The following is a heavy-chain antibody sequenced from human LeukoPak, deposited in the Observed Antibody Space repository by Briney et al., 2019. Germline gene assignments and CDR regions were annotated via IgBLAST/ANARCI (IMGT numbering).Heavy chain of an antibody. Sequence: SETLSLTCTVYSESFIGYYWSCIRQPPGKGLEWIGEINHSGSTNYNPSLKSRVTISVDTSKNQFSLKLSSVTAADTAVYYCAIHPDLDSPRRKHYFDYWGQGTLVTVSS. D-gene: IGHD3/OR15-3a*01. CDR2: INHSGST. CDR1: SESFIGYY. CDR3: AIHPDLDSPRRKHYFDY. V-gene: IGHV4-34*01. J-gene: IGHJ4*02.